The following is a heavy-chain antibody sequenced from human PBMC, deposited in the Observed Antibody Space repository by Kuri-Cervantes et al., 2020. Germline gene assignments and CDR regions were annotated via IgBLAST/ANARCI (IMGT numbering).Heavy chain of an antibody. J-gene: IGHJ4*02. Sequence: GGSLRLSCAASGFTFSSYSMNWVRQAPGKGLEWVSSISSSSSYIYYADSVKGRFTISRDNSKNTLYLQMNSLRAEDTAVYYCARVLYSSGWYGNDYWGQGTLVTVSS. D-gene: IGHD6-19*01. CDR1: GFTFSSYS. V-gene: IGHV3-21*01. CDR2: ISSSSSYI. CDR3: ARVLYSSGWYGNDY.